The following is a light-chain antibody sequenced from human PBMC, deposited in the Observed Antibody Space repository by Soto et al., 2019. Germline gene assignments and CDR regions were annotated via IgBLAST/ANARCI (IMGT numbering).Light chain of an antibody. CDR2: GNS. CDR3: PSYDSGLGGSV. CDR1: SSNIGAGYD. V-gene: IGLV1-40*01. J-gene: IGLJ1*01. Sequence: QSVLTQPSSVSGAPGQRVTISCTGSSSNIGAGYDVHWYHQLPGTAPKLLIYGNSNRPSGVPDRFSGSKSGTSASLAITGLQAEDEADYYCPSYDSGLGGSVFGTGTKLTVL.